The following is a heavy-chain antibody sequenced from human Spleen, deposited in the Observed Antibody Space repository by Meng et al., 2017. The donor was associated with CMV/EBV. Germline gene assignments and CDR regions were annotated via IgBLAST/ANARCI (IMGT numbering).Heavy chain of an antibody. CDR1: GYSVTNYW. D-gene: IGHD3-16*01. CDR2: IYPGDTHT. CDR3: AGRSRPGGEQGCWYFDL. V-gene: IGHV5-51*01. Sequence: GESLKISCKGTGYSVTNYWIGWVRQMPGKGLEWMGIIYPGDTHTRYGPSVHGQVTITADKSTNTPYLQWSRLKAADTAMYYCAGRSRPGGEQGCWYFDLWGRGTLVTVSS. J-gene: IGHJ2*01.